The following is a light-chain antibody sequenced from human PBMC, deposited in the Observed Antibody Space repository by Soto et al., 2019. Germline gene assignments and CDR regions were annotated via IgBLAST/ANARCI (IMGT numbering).Light chain of an antibody. CDR2: DAS. J-gene: IGKJ5*01. Sequence: EIVLTQSPATLSLSPGERATLSCRASQSVSSYLAWYQQKAGQAPRLLIYDASNRATGIPARFSGSGSGTGFTLTISSLEPEDFAVYFCQHRSNWPLTSGQGTRLEIK. CDR3: QHRSNWPLT. V-gene: IGKV3-11*01. CDR1: QSVSSY.